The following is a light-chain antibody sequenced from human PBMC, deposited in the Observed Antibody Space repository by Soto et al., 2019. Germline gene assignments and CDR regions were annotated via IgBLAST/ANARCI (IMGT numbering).Light chain of an antibody. V-gene: IGKV1-39*01. CDR2: AAS. CDR3: QQSYSTPIT. J-gene: IGKJ5*01. CDR1: QSISSY. Sequence: DIQMTQSPLTMSGSVGDTVTITCRASQSISSYLNWYQQKPGKAPKLLIYAASSLQSGVPSRFSGSGSGTDFTLTISSLQPEDFATYYCQQSYSTPITFGQGTRLEIK.